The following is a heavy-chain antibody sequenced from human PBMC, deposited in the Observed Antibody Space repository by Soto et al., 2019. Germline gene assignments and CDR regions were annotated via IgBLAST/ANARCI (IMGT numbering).Heavy chain of an antibody. CDR1: GFSLTSPGMC. Sequence: SGPTPVNPTETLTLTCTFSGFSLTSPGMCVSWIRQSPGKALEWLALIERDDDDKYHSTSLKTRLTISKDTRKNQVVLTMANMEPADTATYYCARSIRGPRRFNGMDVWGQGTTVTVSS. D-gene: IGHD1-20*01. V-gene: IGHV2-70*13. CDR3: ARSIRGPRRFNGMDV. J-gene: IGHJ6*02. CDR2: IERDDDDK.